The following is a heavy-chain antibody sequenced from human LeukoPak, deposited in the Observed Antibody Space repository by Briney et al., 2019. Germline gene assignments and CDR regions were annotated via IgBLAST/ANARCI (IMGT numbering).Heavy chain of an antibody. V-gene: IGHV3-13*01. CDR3: ARAPPYSSASWGYYGMDV. CDR1: GFTFSSYD. CDR2: IGIAGDT. D-gene: IGHD6-6*01. J-gene: IGHJ6*02. Sequence: GGSLRLSCAASGFTFSSYDMHWVRQTTGKGLGWVSSIGIAGDTYYPGSVKGRFTISRENAKNSLYLQMNSLRAGDTAVYYCARAPPYSSASWGYYGMDVWGQGTTVTVSS.